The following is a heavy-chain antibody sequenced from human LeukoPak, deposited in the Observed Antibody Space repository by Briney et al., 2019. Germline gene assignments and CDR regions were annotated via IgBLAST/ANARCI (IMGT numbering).Heavy chain of an antibody. CDR1: GFTFSGYA. D-gene: IGHD5-18*01. CDR2: ISGSGGNS. CDR3: AKGTWIELSGPDY. J-gene: IGHJ4*02. Sequence: GGSLRLSCAASGFTFSGYAMSWVRQAPGKGLEWVSTISGSGGNSYHADSVKGRFTISRDNSKNTLYLQMNSLRAEDTALYYCAKGTWIELSGPDYWGQGTLVTVSS. V-gene: IGHV3-23*01.